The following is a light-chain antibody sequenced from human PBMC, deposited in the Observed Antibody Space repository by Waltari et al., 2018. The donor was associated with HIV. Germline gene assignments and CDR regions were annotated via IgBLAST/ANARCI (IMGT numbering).Light chain of an antibody. V-gene: IGLV2-23*02. CDR2: EVS. CDR3: CSYAGSGGPVV. J-gene: IGLJ2*01. CDR1: SSDFGSYNL. Sequence: QSALTQPASVSGSPGQSITISCTGTSSDFGSYNLVSWYQQHPGKAPTLMIYEVSKRPSGVSDRFSGSKCGNTASLTISGLQAEDEADYHCCSYAGSGGPVVFGGGTKLTVL.